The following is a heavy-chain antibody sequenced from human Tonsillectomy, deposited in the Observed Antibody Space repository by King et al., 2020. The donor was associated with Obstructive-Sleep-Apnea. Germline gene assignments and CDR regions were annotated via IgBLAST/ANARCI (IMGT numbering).Heavy chain of an antibody. Sequence: VQLQESGPGLVKPSETLSLTCTVSGGSISSYYWSWIRQPPGKGLECIGYIYYSWSTNYNPSLKSRVTISVDTSKNQFSLKLRSVTAADTAVYYCAREVYGGSYYFDYRGQGTLVTVSS. D-gene: IGHD1-26*01. V-gene: IGHV4-59*01. CDR3: AREVYGGSYYFDY. CDR2: IYYSWST. J-gene: IGHJ4*02. CDR1: GGSISSYY.